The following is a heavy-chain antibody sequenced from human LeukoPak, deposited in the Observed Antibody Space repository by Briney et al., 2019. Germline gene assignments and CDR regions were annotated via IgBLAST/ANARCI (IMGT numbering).Heavy chain of an antibody. Sequence: PGGSLRLSCTVSGFTVSSNYMSWVRQAPGKGLVWVSRINSDGSSTSYADSVKGRFTISRDNAKNTLYLQMNSLRAEDTAVYYCARAGVTYYYDSTFDYWGQGTLVTVSS. CDR2: INSDGSST. D-gene: IGHD3-22*01. CDR1: GFTVSSNY. V-gene: IGHV3-74*01. J-gene: IGHJ4*02. CDR3: ARAGVTYYYDSTFDY.